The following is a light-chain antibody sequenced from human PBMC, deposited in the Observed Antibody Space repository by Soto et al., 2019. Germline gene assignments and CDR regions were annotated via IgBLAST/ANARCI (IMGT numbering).Light chain of an antibody. CDR2: GAS. V-gene: IGKV3-15*01. J-gene: IGKJ5*01. CDR1: QSVSSN. Sequence: IVMPETPATLSVPPGERVALSCRASQSVSSNLAWYQQKPGQAPRLLIFGASTRATGIPARFSGSGSGTEFTLTISSLQSEDFAVYYCQQYNKWPPITFGQGTRLDIK. CDR3: QQYNKWPPIT.